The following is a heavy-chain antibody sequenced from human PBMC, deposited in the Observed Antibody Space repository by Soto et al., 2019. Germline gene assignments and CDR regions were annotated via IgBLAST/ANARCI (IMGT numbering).Heavy chain of an antibody. Sequence: GASVKVSCKASGFTFSNSAIQWMRQARGERLEWIGWIVVGSGNTNYAQKIQERVTIIRDMSTSTSYMELSSLTSEDTAVYYCVLCTTTSCYGKFDYWGQGTLVTSPQ. CDR3: VLCTTTSCYGKFDY. CDR1: GFTFSNSA. CDR2: IVVGSGNT. D-gene: IGHD2-2*01. J-gene: IGHJ4*02. V-gene: IGHV1-58*02.